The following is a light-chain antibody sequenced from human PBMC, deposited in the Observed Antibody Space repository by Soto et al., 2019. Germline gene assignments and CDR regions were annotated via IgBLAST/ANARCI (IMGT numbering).Light chain of an antibody. V-gene: IGKV1-39*01. CDR2: AAS. J-gene: IGKJ3*01. CDR3: QQTYSAPFT. Sequence: DIQMTQSPSSLSASVGDRVTITCRASQSVSRYLNWYQHKPGKAPKLLIYAASSLQSGDPSRFRGSGSGTDFTLTISSLQPEDFATYSCQQTYSAPFTFGPGTKVDVK. CDR1: QSVSRY.